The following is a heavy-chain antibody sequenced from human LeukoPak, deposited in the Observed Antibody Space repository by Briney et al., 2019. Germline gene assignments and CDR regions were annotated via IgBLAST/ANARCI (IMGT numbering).Heavy chain of an antibody. J-gene: IGHJ4*02. Sequence: ASVKVSCKASGYTFTSYGIGWVRQAPGQGLEWMGWISAFNGNTNYGNTNYAQKLQGRVTMTTDTSTSTAYMELRSLRSDDTAVYYCARQKYGAVYYFDYWGQGTLVTVSS. V-gene: IGHV1-18*01. CDR3: ARQKYGAVYYFDY. D-gene: IGHD2-2*01. CDR2: ISAFNGNTNYGNT. CDR1: GYTFTSYG.